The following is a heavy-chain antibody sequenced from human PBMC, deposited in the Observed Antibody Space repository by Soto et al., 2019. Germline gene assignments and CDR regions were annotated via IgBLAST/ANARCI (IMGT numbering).Heavy chain of an antibody. CDR3: ARGYSSGWPYSDY. J-gene: IGHJ4*02. V-gene: IGHV3-30-3*01. CDR1: GFTFSGFA. D-gene: IGHD6-19*01. Sequence: QVQLVESGGGVVQPGRSLRLSCAASGFTFSGFAMHWVRQAPGKGLEWVAVISYDGSNKYYADSVKGRFTISRDNSKNTLYLQMNSLRAEDTAVYNCARGYSSGWPYSDYWGQGTLVTVS. CDR2: ISYDGSNK.